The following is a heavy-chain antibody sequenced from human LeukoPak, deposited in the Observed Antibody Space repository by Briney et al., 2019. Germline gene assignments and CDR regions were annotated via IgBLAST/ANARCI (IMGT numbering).Heavy chain of an antibody. CDR3: ARHNRPGGSYSGSWFDP. D-gene: IGHD1-26*01. CDR1: GYDFNKYW. Sequence: HGESLKISCKTSGYDFNKYWIAWVRQMPGKGLEWMGIIYPGDSDTKYTAAFQGQVTISLDKSISTAYLQWNSLKASDTAVYYCARHNRPGGSYSGSWFDPWGQGTLVTVSS. V-gene: IGHV5-51*01. CDR2: IYPGDSDT. J-gene: IGHJ5*02.